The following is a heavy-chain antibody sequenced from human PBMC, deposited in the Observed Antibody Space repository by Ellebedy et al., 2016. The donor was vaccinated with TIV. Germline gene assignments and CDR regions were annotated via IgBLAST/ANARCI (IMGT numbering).Heavy chain of an antibody. CDR1: GFTFSTFA. J-gene: IGHJ4*02. CDR3: AKHSVVGPSSCFED. V-gene: IGHV3-23*01. Sequence: GESLKISCATSGFTFSTFAMSWVRQAPGKGLEWVSTLSFSGGSTNNAHSVKGRFTISRDNSKNTLYLQMNSLRAEDTAVYYCAKHSVVGPSSCFEDWGQGTLVTVSS. D-gene: IGHD6-19*01. CDR2: LSFSGGST.